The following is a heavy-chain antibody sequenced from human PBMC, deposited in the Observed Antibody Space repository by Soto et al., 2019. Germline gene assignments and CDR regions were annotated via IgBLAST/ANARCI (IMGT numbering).Heavy chain of an antibody. Sequence: ASVKVSCKASGYTFSSYGISWVRQAPGQGLEWMGWISAYNGNTKYAQKLQGRVTMTTDTSTSTAYMELRSLRSDDTAVYYCARDAAIGMNDYWGQGTLVTVSS. J-gene: IGHJ4*02. D-gene: IGHD1-20*01. V-gene: IGHV1-18*01. CDR1: GYTFSSYG. CDR2: ISAYNGNT. CDR3: ARDAAIGMNDY.